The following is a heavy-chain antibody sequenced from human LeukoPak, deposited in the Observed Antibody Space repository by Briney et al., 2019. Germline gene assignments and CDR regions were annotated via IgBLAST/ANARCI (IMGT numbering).Heavy chain of an antibody. CDR2: IKKDGSEK. V-gene: IGHV3-7*01. CDR1: GFTFSSYS. J-gene: IGHJ6*02. D-gene: IGHD3-22*01. CDR3: ARGSYYFDSSGHMLMDV. Sequence: GGSLRLSCAASGFTFSSYSMNWVRQAPGKGLEWVANIKKDGSEKYYVDSVKGRFTVSRDNAKNSLYLQMNSLRAEDTAVYYCARGSYYFDSSGHMLMDVWGQGTTVTVSS.